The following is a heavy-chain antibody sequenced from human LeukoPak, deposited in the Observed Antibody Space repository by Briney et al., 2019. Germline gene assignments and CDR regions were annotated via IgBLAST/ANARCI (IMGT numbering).Heavy chain of an antibody. D-gene: IGHD3-22*01. Sequence: SETLSLTCTVSGDSISSFYWSWIRQPPGKGLEWIGYVFYTGDTNSNPALKSRVTISVDTSKNQFSLKLSSVTAADTAVYYCARHYYDSSGYSWYFDLWGRGTLVTVSS. V-gene: IGHV4-59*08. CDR1: GDSISSFY. J-gene: IGHJ2*01. CDR3: ARHYYDSSGYSWYFDL. CDR2: VFYTGDT.